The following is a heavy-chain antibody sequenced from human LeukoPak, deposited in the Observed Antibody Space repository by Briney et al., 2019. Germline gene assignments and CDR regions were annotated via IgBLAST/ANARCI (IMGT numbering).Heavy chain of an antibody. V-gene: IGHV3-7*03. Sequence: GGSLRLSCAASGFTFSSHWMSWVRQAPGKGLEWVANINQDGSEKYYVDSVKGRFTISRDNAKNSLYLQMNSLRAEDTAVYYCARYYCNSASCYHFDYWGQGTLVTVSS. J-gene: IGHJ4*02. CDR1: GFTFSSHW. CDR3: ARYYCNSASCYHFDY. CDR2: INQDGSEK. D-gene: IGHD2-2*01.